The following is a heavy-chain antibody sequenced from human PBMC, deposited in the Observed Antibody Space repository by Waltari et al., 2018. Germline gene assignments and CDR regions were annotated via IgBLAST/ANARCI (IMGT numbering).Heavy chain of an antibody. J-gene: IGHJ4*02. Sequence: EVQLVESGGGLVKPGGSLRLSCAASGFTFSRYSMNLVRPAPGKGLEWVSSISSSSSYIYYADSVKGRFTISRDNAKNSLYLQMNSLRAEDTAVYYCARVGASSSSTIYFDYWGQGTLVTVSS. CDR3: ARVGASSSSTIYFDY. CDR2: ISSSSSYI. CDR1: GFTFSRYS. D-gene: IGHD6-6*01. V-gene: IGHV3-21*01.